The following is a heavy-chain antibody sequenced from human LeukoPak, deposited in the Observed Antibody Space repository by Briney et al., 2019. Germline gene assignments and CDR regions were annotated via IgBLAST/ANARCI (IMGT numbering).Heavy chain of an antibody. Sequence: ASVKVSCKASGYTFTIYGISWVRQAPGQGLEWMGWISPNNGDTKYAQKLQGRVTMTTDTSTNTAYMELRSLTSDDTAVYFCARDGGREVATITPNWFGPWGEGTLVTVSS. D-gene: IGHD5-24*01. CDR1: GYTFTIYG. J-gene: IGHJ5*02. CDR3: ARDGGREVATITPNWFGP. V-gene: IGHV1-18*01. CDR2: ISPNNGDT.